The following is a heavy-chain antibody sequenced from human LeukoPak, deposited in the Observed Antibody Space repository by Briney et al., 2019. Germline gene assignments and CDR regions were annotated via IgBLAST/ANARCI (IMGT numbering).Heavy chain of an antibody. V-gene: IGHV3-30*02. D-gene: IGHD3-22*01. Sequence: GGSLRLSCAASGFTFSSYGMHWVRQAPGKGLEWVAFIRYDGSNKYYADSVKGRFTISRDNSKNTLYLQMNSLRAEDTAVYYCAKDSGYYDSSGYSDYWGQGTLVTVSS. CDR1: GFTFSSYG. CDR2: IRYDGSNK. J-gene: IGHJ4*02. CDR3: AKDSGYYDSSGYSDY.